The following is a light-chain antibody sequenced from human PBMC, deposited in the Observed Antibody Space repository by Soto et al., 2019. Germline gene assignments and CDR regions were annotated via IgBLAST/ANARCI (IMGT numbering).Light chain of an antibody. Sequence: QSVLTQPASVSGSPGQSITISCTGTSSDVGGYNYVSWYQQHPGKAPKLMIYDVSNRPSGVSNRFSGSKSGNTASLTISGLQAEDEADYYCNSYTSSSTQYVFGTGTKVTVL. V-gene: IGLV2-14*01. J-gene: IGLJ1*01. CDR2: DVS. CDR3: NSYTSSSTQYV. CDR1: SSDVGGYNY.